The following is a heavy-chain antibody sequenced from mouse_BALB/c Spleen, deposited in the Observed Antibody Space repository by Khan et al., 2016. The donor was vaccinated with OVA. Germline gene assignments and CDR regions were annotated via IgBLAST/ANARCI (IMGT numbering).Heavy chain of an antibody. V-gene: IGHV3-2*02. CDR2: INYSGNT. J-gene: IGHJ3*01. D-gene: IGHD2-4*01. CDR1: GYSITSEYA. Sequence: VQLQQSGPGLVKPSQSLSLTCNVTGYSITSEYAWNWIRQFPGNKLEWMGYINYSGNTNFNPSLKSRTSLTRNTSKNQFFLQLNSVTTEDTATYYCARKDYYDCDPFPYWGQGTLVTVSA. CDR3: ARKDYYDCDPFPY.